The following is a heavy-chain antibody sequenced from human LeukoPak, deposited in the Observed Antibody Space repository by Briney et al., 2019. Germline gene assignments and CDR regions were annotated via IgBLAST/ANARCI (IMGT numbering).Heavy chain of an antibody. CDR1: GGSISSGGYY. CDR2: IYYSGST. J-gene: IGHJ6*02. D-gene: IGHD3-10*01. CDR3: ARECITMVRGGAVYSYGMDV. V-gene: IGHV4-31*03. Sequence: SETLSLTCTVSGGSISSGGYYWSWIRQHPGKGLERIGYIYYSGSTYYNPSLKSRVTISVDTSKNQFSLKLSSVTAADTAVYYCARECITMVRGGAVYSYGMDVWGQGTTVTVSS.